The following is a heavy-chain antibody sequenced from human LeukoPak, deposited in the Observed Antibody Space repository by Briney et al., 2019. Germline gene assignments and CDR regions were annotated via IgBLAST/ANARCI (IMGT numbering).Heavy chain of an antibody. Sequence: PSETLSLTCTVSGGSISSSSYYWGWIRQPPGKGLEWIGSIYYSGSTYYNPSLKSRVTITVDTSKNQFSLKLSSVTAADTAVYYCARRAAAAGNWFDPWGQGTLVTVSS. CDR2: IYYSGST. D-gene: IGHD6-13*01. J-gene: IGHJ5*02. CDR1: GGSISSSSYY. V-gene: IGHV4-39*07. CDR3: ARRAAAAGNWFDP.